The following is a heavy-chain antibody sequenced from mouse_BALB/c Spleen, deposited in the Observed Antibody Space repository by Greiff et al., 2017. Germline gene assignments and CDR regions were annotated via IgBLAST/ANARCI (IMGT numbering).Heavy chain of an antibody. D-gene: IGHD1-1*02. V-gene: IGHV5-9-3*01. CDR3: ARHGTAYAMDY. CDR2: ISSGGSYT. CDR1: GSTFSSYA. J-gene: IGHJ4*01. Sequence: EVKLMESGGGLVKPGGSLKLSCAASGSTFSSYAMSWVRQTPEKRLEWVATISSGGSYTYYPDSVKGRFTISRDNAKNTLYLQMSSLRSEDTAMYYCARHGTAYAMDYWGQGTSVTVSS.